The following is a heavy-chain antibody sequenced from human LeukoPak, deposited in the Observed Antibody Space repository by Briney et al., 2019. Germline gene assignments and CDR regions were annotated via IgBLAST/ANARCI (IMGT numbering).Heavy chain of an antibody. CDR1: GYTFTGYY. V-gene: IGHV1-18*04. CDR3: ARDLRPYYDSSGYY. D-gene: IGHD3-22*01. Sequence: EASVKVSCKASGYTFTGYYIHWVRQAPGQGLEWMGWISAYNGNTNYAQKLQGRVTMTTDTSTSTAYMELRSLRSDDTAVYYCARDLRPYYDSSGYYWGQGTLVTVSS. J-gene: IGHJ4*02. CDR2: ISAYNGNT.